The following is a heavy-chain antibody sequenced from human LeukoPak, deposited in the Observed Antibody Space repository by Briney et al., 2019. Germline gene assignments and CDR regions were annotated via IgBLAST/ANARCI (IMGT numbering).Heavy chain of an antibody. D-gene: IGHD3-3*01. Sequence: GGSLRLSCAASGFTFSSYAMSWVRQAPGKGLEWVSAISGSGGSTYYADSVKGRFTISRDNSKNTLYLQMNSLRAEDTAVYYCAKAGGRSLEWLRTPSDYWGQGTLVTVSS. V-gene: IGHV3-23*01. CDR1: GFTFSSYA. CDR2: ISGSGGST. J-gene: IGHJ4*02. CDR3: AKAGGRSLEWLRTPSDY.